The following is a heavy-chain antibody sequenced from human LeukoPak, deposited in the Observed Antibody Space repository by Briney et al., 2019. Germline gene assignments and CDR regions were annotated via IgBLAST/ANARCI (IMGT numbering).Heavy chain of an antibody. Sequence: SETLSLTCAVYGGSFSGYYWSWIRQPPGKGLEWIGEINHSGSTNYNPSLKSRVTISVDTSKNQFSLKLSSVTAADTAVYYCARARVAAALTWFDPWGQGTLVTVSS. CDR3: ARARVAAALTWFDP. D-gene: IGHD6-13*01. CDR1: GGSFSGYY. J-gene: IGHJ5*02. CDR2: INHSGST. V-gene: IGHV4-34*01.